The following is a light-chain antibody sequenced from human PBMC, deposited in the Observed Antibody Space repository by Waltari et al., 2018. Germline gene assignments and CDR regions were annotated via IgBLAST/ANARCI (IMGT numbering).Light chain of an antibody. Sequence: DIQMTQSPSSLSASVGDRVTITCRANQDINNFLLWFQQRPGKAPKSLIYAVSHLNIGVPSRFSGSRSGPDFTLTISDLQPEDFATHYCQQHNNFPYSLGQGTRLEIK. CDR1: QDINNF. V-gene: IGKV1-16*01. CDR3: QQHNNFPYS. J-gene: IGKJ2*03. CDR2: AVS.